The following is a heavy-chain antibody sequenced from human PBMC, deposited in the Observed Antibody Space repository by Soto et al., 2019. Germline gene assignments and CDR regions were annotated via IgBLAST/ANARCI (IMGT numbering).Heavy chain of an antibody. D-gene: IGHD4-17*01. CDR3: ARDSGSFYGDYGYYYYYGMDV. Sequence: GASVKVSCKASGGTFSSYAISWVRQAPGQGLEWMGGIIPIFGTANYAQKFQGRVTITADESTSTAYMELSSLRSEDTAVYYCARDSGSFYGDYGYYYYYGMDVWGQGTTVTVSS. CDR1: GGTFSSYA. CDR2: IIPIFGTA. V-gene: IGHV1-69*13. J-gene: IGHJ6*02.